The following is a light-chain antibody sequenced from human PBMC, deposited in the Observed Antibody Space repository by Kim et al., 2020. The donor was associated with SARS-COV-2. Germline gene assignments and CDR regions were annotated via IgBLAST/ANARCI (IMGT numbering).Light chain of an antibody. J-gene: IGLJ2*01. CDR3: AAWDDSLNGVV. CDR1: NANTGSNT. Sequence: TLSFSASNANTGSNTVTWYQDRPGTAPKLRSYSNNQRPSGVPDRFSGSKSGPSASLAISGLQSEDEADYYCAAWDDSLNGVVFGGGTQLTVL. CDR2: SNN. V-gene: IGLV1-44*01.